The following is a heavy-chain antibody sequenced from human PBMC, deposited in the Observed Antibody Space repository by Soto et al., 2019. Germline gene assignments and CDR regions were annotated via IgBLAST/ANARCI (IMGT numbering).Heavy chain of an antibody. Sequence: GGSLRLSCAASGFTFSSYSMNWVRQAPGKGLEWVSSISSSSSYIYYADSVKGRFTISRDKAKNSLYLQMNSLRAEDTAVYYCARDQYPRRAARRSDNWFDPWGQGTLVTVSS. D-gene: IGHD6-6*01. CDR2: ISSSSSYI. V-gene: IGHV3-21*01. CDR1: GFTFSSYS. CDR3: ARDQYPRRAARRSDNWFDP. J-gene: IGHJ5*02.